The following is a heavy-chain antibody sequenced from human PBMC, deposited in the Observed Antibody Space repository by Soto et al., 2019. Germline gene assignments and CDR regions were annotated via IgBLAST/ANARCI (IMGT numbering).Heavy chain of an antibody. CDR1: GASISSYY. Sequence: SETLSLTCAVSGASISSYYSSWVRQPPGKALEWMGYINYSGSTSCNPSLTSQVTISVDTPKNQSSLRLSSVTAGDTAVYYCARDSQVRGYYDSSGYYYYYYGMDVWGQGTTVTVSS. V-gene: IGHV4-59*01. D-gene: IGHD3-22*01. J-gene: IGHJ6*02. CDR2: INYSGST. CDR3: ARDSQVRGYYDSSGYYYYYYGMDV.